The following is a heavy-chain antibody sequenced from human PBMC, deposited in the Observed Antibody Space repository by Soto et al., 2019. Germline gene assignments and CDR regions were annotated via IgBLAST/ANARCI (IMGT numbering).Heavy chain of an antibody. V-gene: IGHV3-21*01. J-gene: IGHJ4*02. CDR2: ISSSSSYI. D-gene: IGHD3-22*01. Sequence: GGSLRLSCAASGFTFSSYSMNWVRQAPGKGLEWVSSISSSSSYIYYADSVKGRFTISRDNAKNSLYLQMNSRRAEDTAVYYCARAWEYYDSSGYYIGYWGQGTLVTVSS. CDR1: GFTFSSYS. CDR3: ARAWEYYDSSGYYIGY.